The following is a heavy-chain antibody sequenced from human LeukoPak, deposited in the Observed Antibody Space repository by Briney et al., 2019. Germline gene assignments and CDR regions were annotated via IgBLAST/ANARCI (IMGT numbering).Heavy chain of an antibody. J-gene: IGHJ6*04. CDR3: ARGVRSTSWGYDYGMDV. CDR2: IYNSGST. V-gene: IGHV4-59*01. Sequence: SETLSLTCAVSGGSISSYDWSWIRQPPGKGLEWIGYIYNSGSTNYNPSLKSRVTISVDTSKNQFSLKLSSVTAADTAVYYCARGVRSTSWGYDYGMDVWGKGTTGTVSS. D-gene: IGHD2-2*01. CDR1: GGSISSYD.